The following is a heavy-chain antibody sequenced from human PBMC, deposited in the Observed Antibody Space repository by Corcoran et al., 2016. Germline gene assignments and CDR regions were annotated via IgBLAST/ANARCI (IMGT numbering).Heavy chain of an antibody. V-gene: IGHV3-30*18. CDR3: AKSFGLLWFGDYGMDV. CDR2: ISYDGSNK. Sequence: QVQLVETGGGVVQPGRSLRLSCAASGFTFSIYGMHWVRPAPGKGMEWVAVISYDGSNKYDADSVKGRFTLTRGNSKNTLYLQMNSLRAADTAVYYCAKSFGLLWFGDYGMDVWGQGTTVTVSS. J-gene: IGHJ6*02. D-gene: IGHD3-10*01. CDR1: GFTFSIYG.